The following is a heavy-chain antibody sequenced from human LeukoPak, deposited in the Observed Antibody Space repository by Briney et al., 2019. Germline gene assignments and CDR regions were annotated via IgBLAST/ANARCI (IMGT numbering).Heavy chain of an antibody. Sequence: GGSLRLSCAASGFTFSSYAMSWVRKAPGKGLEWVSAISGSGGSTYYADSVKGRFTISRDNSKNTLYLQMNSLRAEDTAVYYCAKGGGYGSGSYYIPIYWGQGTLVTVSS. V-gene: IGHV3-23*01. CDR3: AKGGGYGSGSYYIPIY. D-gene: IGHD3-10*01. CDR2: ISGSGGST. J-gene: IGHJ4*02. CDR1: GFTFSSYA.